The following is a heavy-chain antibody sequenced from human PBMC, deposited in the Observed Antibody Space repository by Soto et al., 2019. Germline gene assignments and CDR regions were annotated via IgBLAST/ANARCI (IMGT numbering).Heavy chain of an antibody. J-gene: IGHJ6*03. CDR2: ISGSGGST. D-gene: IGHD3-3*01. Sequence: GGSLRLSCAASGFTFSSYAMSWVRQAPGKGLEWVSAISGSGGSTYYADSVKGRFTISRDNTKNTLNLQMNSIRAENTDEYYCARSVYYDFWSGFSLDYYYYMDVWGKGTTVTVSS. V-gene: IGHV3-23*01. CDR1: GFTFSSYA. CDR3: ARSVYYDFWSGFSLDYYYYMDV.